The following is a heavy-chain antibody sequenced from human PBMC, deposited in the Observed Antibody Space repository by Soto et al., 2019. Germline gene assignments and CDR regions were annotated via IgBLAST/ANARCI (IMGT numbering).Heavy chain of an antibody. V-gene: IGHV3-11*01. D-gene: IGHD1-1*01. Sequence: GGSLRLSCAASGFTFSDYYMSWIRQAPGKGLEWVSYISSSGSTIYYADSVKGRFTISRDNAKNSLYLQMNSLRAEDTAVYYCARDSRNGDYYYYGMDVWGQGTTVTVSS. J-gene: IGHJ6*02. CDR2: ISSSGSTI. CDR3: ARDSRNGDYYYYGMDV. CDR1: GFTFSDYY.